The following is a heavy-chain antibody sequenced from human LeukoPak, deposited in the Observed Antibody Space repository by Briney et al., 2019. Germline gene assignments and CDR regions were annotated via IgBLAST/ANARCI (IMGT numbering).Heavy chain of an antibody. CDR3: ARDQNGRDGYSYSGYYGMDV. CDR1: GDSVSSNSAA. V-gene: IGHV6-1*01. CDR2: TYYRSKWYN. D-gene: IGHD5-24*01. J-gene: IGHJ6*02. Sequence: SQTLSLTCAISGDSVSSNSAAWNWIRQSPSRGLEWLGRTYYRSKWYNDYAVSVKSRITINPDTSKNQFSLQLTSVTPEDTAVYYCARDQNGRDGYSYSGYYGMDVWGQGTTVTVSS.